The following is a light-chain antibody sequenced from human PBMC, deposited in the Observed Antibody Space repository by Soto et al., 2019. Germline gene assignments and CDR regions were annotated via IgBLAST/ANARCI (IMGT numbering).Light chain of an antibody. CDR3: HHYYTTPPA. CDR2: WAS. V-gene: IGKV4-1*01. Sequence: IVMTQSPDSLAVSLGETATINCRSSQNVLYSSNNHNYVAWYQQKAGQPTKLLIYWASTRESGVPQRFSGSGSGTDFTLTISDLQAEDVAVYFCHHYYTTPPAFGQGTRVEVK. CDR1: QNVLYSSNNHNY. J-gene: IGKJ1*01.